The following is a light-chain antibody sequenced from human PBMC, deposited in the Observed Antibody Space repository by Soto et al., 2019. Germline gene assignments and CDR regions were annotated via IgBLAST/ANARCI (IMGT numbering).Light chain of an antibody. J-gene: IGKJ4*01. CDR3: QQYGNSPLT. CDR1: QSVSNNY. CDR2: DAS. V-gene: IGKV3-20*01. Sequence: EIVLTQSPGTLSLSPGERATLSCRASQSVSNNYLAWYQQKPGQAPRLLIYDASNRATGIPARFSGSGSGTDFTLTISKLEPEDFALFYCQQYGNSPLTFGGGTKVDI.